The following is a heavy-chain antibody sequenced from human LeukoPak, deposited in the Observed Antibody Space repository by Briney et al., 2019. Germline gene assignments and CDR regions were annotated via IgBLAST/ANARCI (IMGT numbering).Heavy chain of an antibody. CDR3: ARLGEKADFDY. D-gene: IGHD3-16*01. J-gene: IGHJ4*02. V-gene: IGHV3-7*01. CDR2: IKQDGSEK. CDR1: GSTFSSYW. Sequence: GGSLRLSCAASGSTFSSYWMSWVRQAPGKGLEWLANIKQDGSEKYYVDSVKGRFTMSRDNAKNSLYLQMNSLRAEDTAVYYCARLGEKADFDYWGQGTLVTVSS.